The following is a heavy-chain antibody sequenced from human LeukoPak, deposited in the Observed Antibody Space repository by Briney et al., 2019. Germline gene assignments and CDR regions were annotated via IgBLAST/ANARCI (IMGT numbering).Heavy chain of an antibody. CDR1: GFIFTSYG. D-gene: IGHD6-6*01. V-gene: IGHV3-23*01. CDR3: AKMYSSSPCFDY. CDR2: ISGTGGGT. J-gene: IGHJ4*02. Sequence: VGSLRLSCAASGFIFTSYGMSWVRQAPGHELEWVSAISGTGGGTYYANSRQGRFNTPRDNSTNTLYLQINSPMAAEPTGYYCAKMYSSSPCFDYWGQGTLVTVSS.